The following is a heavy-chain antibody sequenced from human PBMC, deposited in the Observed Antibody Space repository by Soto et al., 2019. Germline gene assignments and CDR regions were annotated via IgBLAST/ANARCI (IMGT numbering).Heavy chain of an antibody. V-gene: IGHV1-18*01. CDR1: GYTFFTYD. D-gene: IGHD5-12*01. CDR2: ISTYSGDT. CDR3: PRHHVPTTSANWFDP. Sequence: QVHLVQSGVEVKTPGASVKVSCQASGYTFFTYDISWVRQAPGQGLEWMGWISTYSGDTKYAQKFQGRVTMTTDTSTTTAYLELRSLRSDATAVYYCPRHHVPTTSANWFDPWGQGTLVTVSS. J-gene: IGHJ5*02.